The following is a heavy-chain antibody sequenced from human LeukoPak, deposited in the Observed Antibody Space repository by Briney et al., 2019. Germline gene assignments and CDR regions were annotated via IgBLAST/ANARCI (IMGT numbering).Heavy chain of an antibody. Sequence: PSGTLSLTCTVSGGSISSSSYYWGWIRQPPGKGLEWIGSIYYSGSTYYNPSLKSRVTISVDTSKNQFSLKLSSVTAADTAVYYCARAPITIFGVAPFDYWGQGTLVTVSS. CDR1: GGSISSSSYY. V-gene: IGHV4-39*01. CDR2: IYYSGST. J-gene: IGHJ4*02. CDR3: ARAPITIFGVAPFDY. D-gene: IGHD3-3*01.